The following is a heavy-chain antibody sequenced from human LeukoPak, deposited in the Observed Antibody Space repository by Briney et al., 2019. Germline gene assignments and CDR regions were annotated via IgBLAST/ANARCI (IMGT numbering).Heavy chain of an antibody. CDR3: ARFALKTPPTD. J-gene: IGHJ4*02. V-gene: IGHV3-48*03. CDR1: GFTFNNYE. CDR2: ITSSASPI. Sequence: GGSLRLSCAVSGFTFNNYEMNWVRQAPGKGLEWISYITSSASPIYYADSVKGRFTISRDNAKNSLYLQMNSLRAEDTAVYYCARFALKTPPTDWGQGTLVTVSS.